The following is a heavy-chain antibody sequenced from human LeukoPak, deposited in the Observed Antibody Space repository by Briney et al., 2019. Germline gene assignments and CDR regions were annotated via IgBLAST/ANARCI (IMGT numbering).Heavy chain of an antibody. Sequence: GSLRLSCAASGFTFSSYSMNWVRQAPGKGLEWVSSISSSSSYIYYADSVKGRFTIARDNAKNSLYLQMNSLRAEDTALYYCAREKPFYDSSGYYYPIAFDYWGQGTLVTVSS. J-gene: IGHJ4*02. V-gene: IGHV3-21*04. CDR2: ISSSSSYI. CDR1: GFTFSSYS. D-gene: IGHD3-22*01. CDR3: AREKPFYDSSGYYYPIAFDY.